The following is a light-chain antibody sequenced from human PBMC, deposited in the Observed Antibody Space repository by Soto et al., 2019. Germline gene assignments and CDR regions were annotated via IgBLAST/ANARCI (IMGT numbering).Light chain of an antibody. V-gene: IGKV1-5*03. CDR3: QQYTTYSGT. CDR2: KAS. Sequence: DIQMTQSPSTLCASVGNRVTITCRASQSISSWLAWYQKKPGKAPKLLIYKASTLESGLPSRFSGSGSGTEFTLTISSLQPDDFATYYCQQYTTYSGTFGQGTKVDI. CDR1: QSISSW. J-gene: IGKJ1*01.